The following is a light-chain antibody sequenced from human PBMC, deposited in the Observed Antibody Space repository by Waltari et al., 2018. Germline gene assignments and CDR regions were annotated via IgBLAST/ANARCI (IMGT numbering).Light chain of an antibody. CDR1: QGISSY. J-gene: IGKJ3*01. CDR2: YTN. Sequence: IQMSQSPSSLSASVGDRVTITCRASQGISSYLNWYQQKPGKAPKLLIYYTNSLARWVPSRFSGSGSGTEFTLTISSLQPEDFATYYCQQGNSYPFTFGPGTKLDIK. V-gene: IGKV1-13*02. CDR3: QQGNSYPFT.